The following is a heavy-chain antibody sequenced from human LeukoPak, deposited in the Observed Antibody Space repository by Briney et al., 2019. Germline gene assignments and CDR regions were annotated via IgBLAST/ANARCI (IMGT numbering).Heavy chain of an antibody. CDR2: IYHSGST. CDR1: GGSISSGGYS. CDR3: ARGLRNWFDP. J-gene: IGHJ5*02. Sequence: SETLSLTCTVSGGSISSGGYSWSWIRQPPGKGLEWIGYIYHSGSTYYNPSLKSRVTISVDRSKNQFSLTLSSVTAADTAVYYCARGLRNWFDPWGQGTLVTVSS. V-gene: IGHV4-30-2*01.